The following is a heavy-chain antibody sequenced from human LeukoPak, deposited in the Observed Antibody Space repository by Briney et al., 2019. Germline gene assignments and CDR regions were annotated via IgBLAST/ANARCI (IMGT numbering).Heavy chain of an antibody. CDR2: ISSSSSTI. CDR3: ARDREDYYDSSGKHGPFDY. J-gene: IGHJ4*02. CDR1: GFTFSSYS. D-gene: IGHD3-22*01. V-gene: IGHV3-48*01. Sequence: PGGSLRLSCAASGFTFSSYSMNWVRQAPGKGLVWVSYISSSSSTIYYADSVKGRFTISRDNAKNSLYLQMNSLRAKDTAVYYCARDREDYYDSSGKHGPFDYWGQGTLVTVSS.